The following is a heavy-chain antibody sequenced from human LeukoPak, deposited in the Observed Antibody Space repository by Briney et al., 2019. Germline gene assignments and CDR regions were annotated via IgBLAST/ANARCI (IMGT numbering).Heavy chain of an antibody. CDR2: IYYSGST. V-gene: IGHV4-59*01. D-gene: IGHD6-6*01. CDR1: GGSISSYY. Sequence: SETLSLTCTVSGGSISSYYWSWIRQPPGKGLEWIGYIYYSGSTNYNPSLKSRVTISVDTSKNQFSLKLSSVTAADTAVYYCARGGQLDWFDPWGQGTLVTVSS. J-gene: IGHJ5*02. CDR3: ARGGQLDWFDP.